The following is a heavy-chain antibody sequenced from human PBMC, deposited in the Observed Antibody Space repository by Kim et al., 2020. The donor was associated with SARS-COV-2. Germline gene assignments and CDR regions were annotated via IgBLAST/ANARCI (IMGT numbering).Heavy chain of an antibody. Sequence: GGSLRLSCAASGFTFSSYWMSWVRQAPGKGLEWVANIKQDGSEKYYVDSVKGRFTISRDNAKNSLYLQMNSLRAEDTAVYYCVRDCPPSTVVCAFDIWGQGTMVTVSS. V-gene: IGHV3-7*01. CDR1: GFTFSSYW. CDR2: IKQDGSEK. D-gene: IGHD4-17*01. CDR3: VRDCPPSTVVCAFDI. J-gene: IGHJ3*02.